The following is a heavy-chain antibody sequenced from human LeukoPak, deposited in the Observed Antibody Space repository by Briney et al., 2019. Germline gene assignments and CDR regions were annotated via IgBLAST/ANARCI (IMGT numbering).Heavy chain of an antibody. CDR1: GGSFSGYY. D-gene: IGHD3-3*01. CDR2: INHSGST. J-gene: IGHJ6*03. V-gene: IGHV4-34*01. CDR3: ARGGRGLGVVIIDYYYYYMDV. Sequence: PSETLSLTCAVYGGSFSGYYWSWLRHPPGKGLEWIGEINHSGSTNYNPSLKSRLTISVDTYKNQFSLKLSSVTAADTAVYYCARGGRGLGVVIIDYYYYYMDVWGKGTTVTVSS.